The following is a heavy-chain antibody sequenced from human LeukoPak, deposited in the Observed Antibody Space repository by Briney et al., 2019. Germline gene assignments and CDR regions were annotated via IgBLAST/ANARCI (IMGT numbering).Heavy chain of an antibody. J-gene: IGHJ4*02. Sequence: IGEINHSGSTNYNPSLKSRVTISVDTSKNQFSLKLSSVTAADTAVYYCARGVFHSSYFDYWGQGTLVTVSS. CDR3: ARGVFHSSYFDY. CDR2: INHSGST. V-gene: IGHV4-34*01. D-gene: IGHD3-22*01.